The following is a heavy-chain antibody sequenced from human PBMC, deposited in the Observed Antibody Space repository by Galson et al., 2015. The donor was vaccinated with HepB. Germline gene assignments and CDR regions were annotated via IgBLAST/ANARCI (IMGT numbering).Heavy chain of an antibody. J-gene: IGHJ4*02. CDR2: ISYDGGNK. V-gene: IGHV3-30*18. CDR1: GFTFSSYG. D-gene: IGHD3-22*01. Sequence: SLRLSCAASGFTFSSYGMHWVRQAPGKGLEWVAVISYDGGNKYYADSVKGRFTISRDNSKNTLYLQMNSLRAEDTAVYYCAKDTYYYDSSGVDYWGQGTLVTVSS. CDR3: AKDTYYYDSSGVDY.